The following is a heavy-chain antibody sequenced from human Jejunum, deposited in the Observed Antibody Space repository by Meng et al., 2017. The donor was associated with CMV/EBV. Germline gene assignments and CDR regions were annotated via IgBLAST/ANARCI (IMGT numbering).Heavy chain of an antibody. CDR2: IKYDGTEK. J-gene: IGHJ6*02. Sequence: FSTSWMTWVSQAPGKGLEWVANIKYDGTEKNYVDSVRGRFTISRDNAKNSLYLQMDSLRAEDTAVYYCARHTIFGVGRYYYHGLDVWGQGTTVTVSS. V-gene: IGHV3-7*01. D-gene: IGHD3-3*01. CDR3: ARHTIFGVGRYYYHGLDV. CDR1: FSTSW.